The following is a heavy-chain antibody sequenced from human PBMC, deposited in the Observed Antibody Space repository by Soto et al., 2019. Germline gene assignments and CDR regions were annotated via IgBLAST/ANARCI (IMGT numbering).Heavy chain of an antibody. CDR3: ARGLYDNDRTYYYGGWYDFDY. CDR2: INHGGSA. J-gene: IGHJ4*02. D-gene: IGHD3-22*01. V-gene: IGHV4-34*01. CDR1: GGSFSGYH. Sequence: QVQLQQWGARLLKPSETLSLTCAVYGGSFSGYHWSWIRQPPGKGLEWIGKINHGGSAIYSPSLKSRLTISVDTSKNQFSLELSSVTAAGTAVYYCARGLYDNDRTYYYGGWYDFDYWGQGTLVTVSS.